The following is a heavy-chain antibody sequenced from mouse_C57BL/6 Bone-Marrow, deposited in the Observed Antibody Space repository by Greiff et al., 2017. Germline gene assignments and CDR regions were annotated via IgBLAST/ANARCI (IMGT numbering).Heavy chain of an antibody. D-gene: IGHD1-1*01. CDR2: ISSGGSYT. CDR3: ARTSYYGSRNWYCDV. V-gene: IGHV5-6*02. CDR1: GFTFSSYG. Sequence: EVKLVESGGDLVKPGGSLKLSCAASGFTFSSYGMSWVRQTPDKRLEWVATISSGGSYTYYPDSVKGRFTISRDNAKNTLYLQRSSLKSEDTAMYYCARTSYYGSRNWYCDVWGTGTTVTVSS. J-gene: IGHJ1*03.